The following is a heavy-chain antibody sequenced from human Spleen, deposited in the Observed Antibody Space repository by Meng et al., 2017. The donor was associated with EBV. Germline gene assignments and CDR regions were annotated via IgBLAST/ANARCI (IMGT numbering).Heavy chain of an antibody. J-gene: IGHJ4*02. CDR1: TGSISGSRHY. CDR3: ARLGRGYSGYDTAY. CDR2: IYYNGNT. V-gene: IGHV4-39*07. Sequence: ESGPGLGTASEPLSLTRTVPTGSISGSRHYWGWLRQPPGKGLEWVGSIYYNGNTYYNPSLKSRVTISLDKSKNHFSLNLTSVTAADTAVYYCARLGRGYSGYDTAYWGQGTLVTVSS. D-gene: IGHD5-12*01.